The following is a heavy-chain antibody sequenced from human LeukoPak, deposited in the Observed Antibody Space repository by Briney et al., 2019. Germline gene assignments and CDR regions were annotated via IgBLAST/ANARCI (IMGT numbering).Heavy chain of an antibody. CDR3: AKDYDSSGYYYGD. D-gene: IGHD3-22*01. Sequence: GGSLRLSCAASGFTFSSYAMSWVRQAPGKGLEWVSAVSGSGGNTYYADSVRGRFTISRDNSKNTLYLQMNSLRAEDTAVYYCAKDYDSSGYYYGDWGQGTLVTVSS. J-gene: IGHJ4*02. V-gene: IGHV3-23*01. CDR2: VSGSGGNT. CDR1: GFTFSSYA.